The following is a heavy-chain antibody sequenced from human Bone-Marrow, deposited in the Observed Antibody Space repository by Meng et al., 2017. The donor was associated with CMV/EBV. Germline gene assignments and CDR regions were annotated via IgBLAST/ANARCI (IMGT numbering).Heavy chain of an antibody. D-gene: IGHD3-10*01. Sequence: ASVKVSCKASGYTFTGYYMRWVRQAPGQGLEWMGWINPNSGGTNYAQKFQGRVTMTRDTSISTAYMELSRLRSDDTALYYCARVRGFGELYRSTFGYWGQGTLVTVSS. CDR2: INPNSGGT. V-gene: IGHV1-2*02. CDR1: GYTFTGYY. CDR3: ARVRGFGELYRSTFGY. J-gene: IGHJ4*02.